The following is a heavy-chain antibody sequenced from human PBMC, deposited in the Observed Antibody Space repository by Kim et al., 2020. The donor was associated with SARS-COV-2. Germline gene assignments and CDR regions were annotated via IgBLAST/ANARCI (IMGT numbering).Heavy chain of an antibody. J-gene: IGHJ4*02. CDR1: GFTFSSYA. CDR3: AKVREIVGATELYYFDY. D-gene: IGHD1-26*01. CDR2: ISGSGGST. Sequence: GGSLRLSCAASGFTFSSYAMSWVRQAPGKGLEWVSAISGSGGSTYYADSVKGRFTISRDNSKNTLYLQMNSLRAEDTAVYYCAKVREIVGATELYYFDYWGQGTLVTVSS. V-gene: IGHV3-23*01.